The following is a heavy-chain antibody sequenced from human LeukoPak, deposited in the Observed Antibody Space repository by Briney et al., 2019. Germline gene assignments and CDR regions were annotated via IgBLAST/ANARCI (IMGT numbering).Heavy chain of an antibody. CDR1: GFTFSSYS. V-gene: IGHV3-21*01. CDR2: ISSSSSYI. Sequence: RGSLRLSCAASGFTFSSYSMNWVRQAPGKGLEWVSSISSSSSYIYYADSVKGRFTISRDNAKNSLYLQMNSLRAEDTAVYYCARVYDFWSRNYFDYWGQGTLVTVSS. CDR3: ARVYDFWSRNYFDY. D-gene: IGHD3-3*01. J-gene: IGHJ4*02.